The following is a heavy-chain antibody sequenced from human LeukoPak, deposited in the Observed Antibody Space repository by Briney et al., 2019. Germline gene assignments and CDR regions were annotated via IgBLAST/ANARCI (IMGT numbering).Heavy chain of an antibody. J-gene: IGHJ4*02. CDR3: ARSVGGWYHSGQPTKWFDY. CDR1: GYTFTIYY. V-gene: IGHV1-46*03. Sequence: ASVKVSCKASGYTFTIYYMHWVRQAPGQGLEWMGIINPSGGSTSYAQKFQGRVTMTRDTSTSTVYMELSRLRSEDTAVYYCARSVGGWYHSGQPTKWFDYWGQGTLVTVSS. CDR2: INPSGGST. D-gene: IGHD6-19*01.